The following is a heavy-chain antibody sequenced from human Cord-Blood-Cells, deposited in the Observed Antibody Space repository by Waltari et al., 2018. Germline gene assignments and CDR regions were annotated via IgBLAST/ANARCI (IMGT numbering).Heavy chain of an antibody. CDR3: ARNTGQLVHY. J-gene: IGHJ4*02. V-gene: IGHV3-7*01. D-gene: IGHD6-6*01. CDR2: RKQDGSEK. CDR1: GFTFSSYW. Sequence: EVQLVESWGGLVQPVGSLRLSCAASGFTFSSYWMSWVRQAPGKGLGWVDNRKQDGSEKYYVDSVKVRFTIARDNAKNSLYLQMNSLRAEGTAVYYCARNTGQLVHYWGQGTLVTVSS.